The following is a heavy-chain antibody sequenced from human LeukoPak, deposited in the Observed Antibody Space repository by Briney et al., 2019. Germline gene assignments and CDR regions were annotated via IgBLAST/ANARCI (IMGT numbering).Heavy chain of an antibody. D-gene: IGHD1-26*01. CDR1: GFTFSSYS. CDR2: ITASGTAM. CDR3: ASSGSYRFDY. V-gene: IGHV3-48*02. J-gene: IGHJ4*02. Sequence: GGSLRLSCAASGFTFSSYSMNWVRQAPGKGLVWVSHITASGTAMFYADSVKGRFTISRDNAKNSLYLQMNSLRDEDTAVYYCASSGSYRFDYWGQGTLVTVSS.